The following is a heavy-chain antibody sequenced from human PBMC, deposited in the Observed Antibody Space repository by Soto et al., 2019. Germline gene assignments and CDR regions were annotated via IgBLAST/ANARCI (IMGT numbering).Heavy chain of an antibody. V-gene: IGHV3-7*05. CDR2: IKQDGSEK. D-gene: IGHD6-13*01. CDR1: GFTFSSYW. J-gene: IGHJ6*02. CDR3: ARVLGSSWHTTIYYYYGMDV. Sequence: GGSLRLSCAASGFTFSSYWMSWVRQAPGKGLEWVANIKQDGSEKYYVDSVKGRFTISRDNAKNSLYLQMNSLRAEDTAVYYCARVLGSSWHTTIYYYYGMDVWGQGTTVTVSS.